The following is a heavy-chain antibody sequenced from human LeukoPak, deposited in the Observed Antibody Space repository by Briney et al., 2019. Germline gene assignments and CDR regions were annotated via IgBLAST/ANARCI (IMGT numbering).Heavy chain of an antibody. J-gene: IGHJ6*04. Sequence: SETLSLTCTVSGGSISSYYWSWIRQPPGKGLEWIGYIYYSGSTNYNPSLKSRVTIPVDTSKNQFSLKLSSVTAADTAVYHCARALCSSTSCYYYYGMDVWGKGTTVTVSS. CDR3: ARALCSSTSCYYYYGMDV. CDR1: GGSISSYY. CDR2: IYYSGST. D-gene: IGHD2-2*01. V-gene: IGHV4-59*01.